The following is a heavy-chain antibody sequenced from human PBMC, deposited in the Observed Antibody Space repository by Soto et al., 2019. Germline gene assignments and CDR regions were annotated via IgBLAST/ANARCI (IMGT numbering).Heavy chain of an antibody. CDR1: GGSISSSSYY. CDR2: FYYSGST. Sequence: KTSETLSLTCTVSGGSISSSSYYWGWIRQSPGKGLEWIGSFYYSGSTYYSPSLKSRVTISGDTSKKQISLRLSSVTAADTAVYYCARISVASRYMDVWGKGSTVTVSS. D-gene: IGHD5-12*01. V-gene: IGHV4-39*01. J-gene: IGHJ6*03. CDR3: ARISVASRYMDV.